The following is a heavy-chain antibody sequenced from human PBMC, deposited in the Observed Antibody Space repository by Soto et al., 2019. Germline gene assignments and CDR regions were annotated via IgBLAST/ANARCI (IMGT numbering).Heavy chain of an antibody. CDR1: GFTFSSYS. Sequence: EVQLVESGGGLVQPGGSLRLSCAASGFTFSSYSMNWVRQAPGKGLEWVSYFSSSSSTIYYADSVKGRFTISRDNAKNSLYLQMNSLRAEDTAVYYCAREGSSSWYSYDYWGQGTLVTVSS. V-gene: IGHV3-48*01. CDR3: AREGSSSWYSYDY. D-gene: IGHD6-13*01. J-gene: IGHJ4*02. CDR2: FSSSSSTI.